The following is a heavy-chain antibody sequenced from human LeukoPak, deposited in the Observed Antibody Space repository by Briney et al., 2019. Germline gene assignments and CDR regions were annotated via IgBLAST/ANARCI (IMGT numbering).Heavy chain of an antibody. J-gene: IGHJ4*02. CDR1: GFTFSSYW. Sequence: PGGSRRLSFAAPGFTFSSYWMSWVRQAPGKGLEWVANVKQDGSEKYYVDSVKGRFTISRDNAKNSLSLQMNSLRDEDTAVYYCARDSVHGYYDSSGYSALFDCWGQGTLVTVSS. CDR3: ARDSVHGYYDSSGYSALFDC. D-gene: IGHD3-22*01. CDR2: VKQDGSEK. V-gene: IGHV3-7*01.